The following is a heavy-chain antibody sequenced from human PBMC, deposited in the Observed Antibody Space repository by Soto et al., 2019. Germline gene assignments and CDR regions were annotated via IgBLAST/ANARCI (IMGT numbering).Heavy chain of an antibody. V-gene: IGHV3-15*01. CDR2: IKSKTDGGTT. CDR1: GFAFSSYA. CDR3: TKDLGYCRGGSCYPRPY. J-gene: IGHJ4*02. D-gene: IGHD2-15*01. Sequence: GGSLRLSCAASGFAFSSYAMSWVRQAPGKGLEWVGRIKSKTDGGTTDYAAPVKGRFTISRDDSKNTLYLQMNSLKTEDTAVFYCTKDLGYCRGGSCYPRPYWAQGTLVTVSS.